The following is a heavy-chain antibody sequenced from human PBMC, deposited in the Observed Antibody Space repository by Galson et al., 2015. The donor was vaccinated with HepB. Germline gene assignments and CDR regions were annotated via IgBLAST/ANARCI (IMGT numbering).Heavy chain of an antibody. CDR3: ARDMYYDPNLAHSYYYYMDV. J-gene: IGHJ6*03. D-gene: IGHD3-3*01. CDR2: IYYRGRT. Sequence: ETLSLTCTVSSGFISGYYWSWIRQPPGKGLEWIGHIYYRGRTDYNPSLRSRVSMSVDTSKSQLSLELNSVTAADTAVYYCARDMYYDPNLAHSYYYYMDVWGKGTTVTVSS. CDR1: SGFISGYY. V-gene: IGHV4-59*12.